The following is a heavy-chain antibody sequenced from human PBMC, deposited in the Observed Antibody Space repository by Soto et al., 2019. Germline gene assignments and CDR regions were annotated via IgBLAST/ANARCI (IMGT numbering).Heavy chain of an antibody. CDR1: GFTFSTYW. D-gene: IGHD2-15*01. CDR2: INSDASTK. V-gene: IGHV3-74*01. J-gene: IGHJ4*02. CDR3: AGYCTGGSCSHGFDY. Sequence: EVQLVESGGGLVQPGGSLRLSCAASGFTFSTYWMHWVRQTPTKGLVWVSRINSDASTKDYADSVKGRFTISRDNAKNTLYLQMNSLSVEDTAVYYCAGYCTGGSCSHGFDYWGQGSLVTVSS.